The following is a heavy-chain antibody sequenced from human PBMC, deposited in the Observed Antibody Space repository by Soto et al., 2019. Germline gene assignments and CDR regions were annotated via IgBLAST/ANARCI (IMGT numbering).Heavy chain of an antibody. CDR1: GGSISSGDYY. V-gene: IGHV4-30-4*01. J-gene: IGHJ5*02. D-gene: IGHD3-3*01. CDR3: ARVVFLLRFLWFDP. CDR2: IYYSGST. Sequence: SETLSLTCTVSGGSISSGDYYWSWIRQPPGKGLEWIGDIYYSGSTYYNPSLKSRVTISVDTSKNQFSLKLSSVTAADTAVYYCARVVFLLRFLWFDPWGQGTLVTVSS.